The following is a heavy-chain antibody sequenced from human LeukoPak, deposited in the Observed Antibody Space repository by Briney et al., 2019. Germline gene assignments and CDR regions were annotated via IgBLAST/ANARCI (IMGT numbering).Heavy chain of an antibody. V-gene: IGHV1-2*02. D-gene: IGHD6-19*01. Sequence: ASVKVSCKASGYTFTSYGISWARQAPGQGLEWMGWINPNSGGTNYAQKFQGRVTMTRDTSISTAYMELSRLRSDDTAVYYCAREGGRYSSGCLLFWGQGTLVTVSS. CDR1: GYTFTSYG. CDR3: AREGGRYSSGCLLF. J-gene: IGHJ4*02. CDR2: INPNSGGT.